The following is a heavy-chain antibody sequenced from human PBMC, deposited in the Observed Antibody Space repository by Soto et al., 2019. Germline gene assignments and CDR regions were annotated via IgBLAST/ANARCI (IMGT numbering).Heavy chain of an antibody. Sequence: PWETLSLTCTVSGGSISDNSWSWIRQPPGKGLEWIGYVFNTGSTNYNASLKSRVTISVDTSKNQFSLRLTSVTAADTAVYYCARTRIEENWFQPRGQGTLVTVSS. CDR2: VFNTGST. CDR3: ARTRIEENWFQP. J-gene: IGHJ5*02. CDR1: GGSISDNS. D-gene: IGHD2-2*01. V-gene: IGHV4-59*01.